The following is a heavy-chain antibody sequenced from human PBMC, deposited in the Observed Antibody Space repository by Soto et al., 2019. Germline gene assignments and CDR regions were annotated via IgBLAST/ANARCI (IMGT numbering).Heavy chain of an antibody. V-gene: IGHV1-18*01. D-gene: IGHD3-10*01. CDR1: GYTFTRYG. CDR2: ISGYNGTT. J-gene: IGHJ6*02. CDR3: ASNYLYYYGSGNTNYYGMDV. Sequence: QVQLVQSGAEVKKPGASVKVSCKASGYTFTRYGISWVRQAPGQGLEWMGWISGYNGTTNYAQKLQGRVTMTTDTSTSTAHMELRTLRSDDTAVYYCASNYLYYYGSGNTNYYGMDVCGQGTTVTVSS.